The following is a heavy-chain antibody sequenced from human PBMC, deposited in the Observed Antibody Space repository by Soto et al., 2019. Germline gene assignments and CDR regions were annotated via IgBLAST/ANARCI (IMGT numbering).Heavy chain of an antibody. D-gene: IGHD3-22*01. J-gene: IGHJ3*02. CDR3: ARGLNYYDSSGYYYPHDAFDI. V-gene: IGHV1-69*13. Sequence: SVKGSRKGSGGTFGSYSISWVRQGPGQGVEWVGGIIPIFGTANYAQKFQGRVTITADESTSTAYMELSSLRSEDTAVYYCARGLNYYDSSGYYYPHDAFDIWGQGTMVTVSS. CDR1: GGTFGSYS. CDR2: IIPIFGTA.